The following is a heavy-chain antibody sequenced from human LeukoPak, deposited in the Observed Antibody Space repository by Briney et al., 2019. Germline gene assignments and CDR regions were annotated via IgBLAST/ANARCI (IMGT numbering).Heavy chain of an antibody. J-gene: IGHJ4*02. V-gene: IGHV4-4*09. CDR2: IYTSGST. CDR3: ARADYYDFYYFVY. D-gene: IGHD3-22*01. Sequence: SETLSLTCTVSGGSISSYYWSWIRQPPGKGLEWIGYIYTSGSTNYNPSLKSRVTISVDTSKNQFSLKLSSVTAAGTAVYYCARADYYDFYYFVYWGQGTLVTVSS. CDR1: GGSISSYY.